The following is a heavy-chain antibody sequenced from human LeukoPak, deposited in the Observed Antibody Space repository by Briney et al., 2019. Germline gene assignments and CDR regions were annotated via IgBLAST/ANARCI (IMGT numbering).Heavy chain of an antibody. CDR1: GFTFSDYW. J-gene: IGHJ4*02. D-gene: IGHD2-15*01. Sequence: GGSLRLSCAASGFTFSDYWMNWVRQAPGKGLEWVANIDQDGSSEYYVGSVQGRFTISRDNAKNSVYLQMDSLRAEDTAVYYCARGYCSGGSCYSGSYYWGQGTLVTVSS. V-gene: IGHV3-7*01. CDR2: IDQDGSSE. CDR3: ARGYCSGGSCYSGSYY.